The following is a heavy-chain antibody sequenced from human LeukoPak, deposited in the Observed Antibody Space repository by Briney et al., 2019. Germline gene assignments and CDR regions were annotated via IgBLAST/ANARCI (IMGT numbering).Heavy chain of an antibody. CDR3: ARDVDTAMVTKTEGIDY. Sequence: SETLSLTCAVSGGSISSSNWWSWVRQPPGKGLEWIGEIYHSGSTNYNPSLKSRVTISVDTSKNQFSLKLSSVTAADTAVYYCARDVDTAMVTKTEGIDYWGQGTLVTVSS. CDR1: GGSISSSNW. CDR2: IYHSGST. D-gene: IGHD5-18*01. V-gene: IGHV4-4*02. J-gene: IGHJ4*02.